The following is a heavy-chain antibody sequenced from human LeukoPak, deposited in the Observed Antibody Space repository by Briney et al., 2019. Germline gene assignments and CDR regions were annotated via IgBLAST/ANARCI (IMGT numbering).Heavy chain of an antibody. J-gene: IGHJ4*02. CDR3: ASIALDFDY. D-gene: IGHD2-15*01. V-gene: IGHV4-4*02. Sequence: NASETLSLTCAVSGGSISSSNWGSWVRQPPGEGLEWIGEIYHSGSTNYTTSFKSRVTISVDKSKNQFSLKLSSVSAADTAVYYCASIALDFDYWGQGTLVTVSS. CDR2: IYHSGST. CDR1: GGSISSSNW.